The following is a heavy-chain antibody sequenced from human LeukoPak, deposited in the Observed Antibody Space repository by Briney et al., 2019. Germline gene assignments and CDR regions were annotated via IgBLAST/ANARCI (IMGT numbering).Heavy chain of an antibody. Sequence: PSETLSLTCTVSGGSISSYYWSWIRQPPGKGLEWIGYIYYSGSTNYNPSLKSRVTISVDTSKNQFSLKLSSVTAADTAVYYCARKRAWGYFDYWGQGTLVTVSS. CDR1: GGSISSYY. CDR2: IYYSGST. D-gene: IGHD7-27*01. V-gene: IGHV4-59*08. J-gene: IGHJ4*02. CDR3: ARKRAWGYFDY.